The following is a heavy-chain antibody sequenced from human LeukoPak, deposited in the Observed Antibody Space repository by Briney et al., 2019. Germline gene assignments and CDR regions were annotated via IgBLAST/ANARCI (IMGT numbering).Heavy chain of an antibody. J-gene: IGHJ6*03. CDR1: GFTFSSYA. CDR2: ISGSGGST. Sequence: PGGSLRLSCAASGFTFSSYAMSWVRQAPGKGLEWVSAISGSGGSTYYADSVKGRFTISGDNSKNTLYLQMNSLRAEDTAVYYCAKHTVTFYYYYMDVWGKGTTVTVSS. D-gene: IGHD4-11*01. CDR3: AKHTVTFYYYYMDV. V-gene: IGHV3-23*01.